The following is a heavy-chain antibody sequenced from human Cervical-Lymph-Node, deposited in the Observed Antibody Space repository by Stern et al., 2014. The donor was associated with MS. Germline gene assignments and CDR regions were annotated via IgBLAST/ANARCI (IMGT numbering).Heavy chain of an antibody. Sequence: QLVQSGAEVTKPGSSVEVSCKASGGTFSKFPSSWVRPAPGQGIEWMGGIFPVFGTLTYAQEFSGRVTITAVVSTSTVYMELSSLRSDDTAVYYCALSSETSDRWYSLGYDLWGQGTLVTVSS. CDR1: GGTFSKFP. CDR2: IFPVFGTL. CDR3: ALSSETSDRWYSLGYDL. D-gene: IGHD6-13*01. V-gene: IGHV1-69*01. J-gene: IGHJ5*02.